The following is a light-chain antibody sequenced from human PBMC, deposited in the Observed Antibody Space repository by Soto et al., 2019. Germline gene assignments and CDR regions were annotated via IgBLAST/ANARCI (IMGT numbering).Light chain of an antibody. CDR2: GAS. CDR1: QSVSSSY. J-gene: IGKJ1*01. CDR3: QQYGSSPLT. V-gene: IGKV3-20*01. Sequence: DIVLTQSPRTLSLSPGERTTLSCRASQSVSSSYLAWYQQKPGKAPRLLIYGASSRATGIPDRFSGSGSGTDFTLTISRLEPEDCAVYYCQQYGSSPLTFCQGTKVEIK.